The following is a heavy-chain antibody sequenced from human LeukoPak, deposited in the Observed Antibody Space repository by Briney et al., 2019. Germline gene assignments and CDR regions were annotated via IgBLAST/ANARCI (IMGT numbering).Heavy chain of an antibody. Sequence: GGSLRLSCTASGFTFGDYAMSWVRQAPGKGLEWVGFIRSKAYGGTTEYAASVKGRFTISRDDSKSIAYLQMNSLKTEDTAVYYCTRDLPAYCGGDCYGYFQHWGQGTLVTVSS. V-gene: IGHV3-49*04. CDR3: TRDLPAYCGGDCYGYFQH. J-gene: IGHJ1*01. D-gene: IGHD2-21*02. CDR2: IRSKAYGGTT. CDR1: GFTFGDYA.